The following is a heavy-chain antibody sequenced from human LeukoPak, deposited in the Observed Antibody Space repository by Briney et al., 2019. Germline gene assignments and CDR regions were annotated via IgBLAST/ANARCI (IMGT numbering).Heavy chain of an antibody. D-gene: IGHD3-10*01. V-gene: IGHV4-39*01. J-gene: IGHJ6*03. Sequence: ASETLSLTCAVSGGSISSNSYYWGWIRQPPGKGLEWTGSIYYSGSTYYNPSLKSRVTISVDTSKNQLSLKLSAVTAADTAVYYCASVRRGFGESSKYYSYYYMDVWGNGTTVPIS. CDR1: GGSISSNSYY. CDR2: IYYSGST. CDR3: ASVRRGFGESSKYYSYYYMDV.